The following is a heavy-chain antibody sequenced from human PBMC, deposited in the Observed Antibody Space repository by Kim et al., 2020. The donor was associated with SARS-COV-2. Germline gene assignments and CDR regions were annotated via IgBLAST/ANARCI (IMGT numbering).Heavy chain of an antibody. CDR2: IYYSGST. CDR3: ARGWQLGRAAANDY. V-gene: IGHV4-59*08. CDR1: GGSISSYY. J-gene: IGHJ4*02. Sequence: SETLSLTCTVSGGSISSYYWSWIRQPPGKGLEWIGYIYYSGSTNYNPSLKSRVTISVDTSKNQFSLKLSSVTAADTAVYYCARGWQLGRAAANDYWGQGTLVTVSS. D-gene: IGHD6-13*01.